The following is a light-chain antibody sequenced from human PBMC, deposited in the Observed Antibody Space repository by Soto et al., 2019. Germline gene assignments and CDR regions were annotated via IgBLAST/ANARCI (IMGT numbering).Light chain of an antibody. CDR1: QSVSSNY. V-gene: IGKV3-20*01. J-gene: IGKJ4*01. Sequence: EIVLTQSPGTLSLSPGERATLSCRASQSVSSNYLAWYQQKPGQAPRLLIYGASSRATGIPDRFSGSGSGTDFTLTISRLEAEDFAMYYCQQYGRLPLTFGGGTKVEIK. CDR3: QQYGRLPLT. CDR2: GAS.